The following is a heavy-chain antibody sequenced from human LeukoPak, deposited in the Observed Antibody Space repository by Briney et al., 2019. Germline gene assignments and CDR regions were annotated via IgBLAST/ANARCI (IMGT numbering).Heavy chain of an antibody. D-gene: IGHD2-2*01. Sequence: PGGSLRLSCAASGFTFSSYAMSWVRQAPGKGLEWVSAISGSGGSTYYADSVKGRFTISRDNSKNTLYLQMNSLRAEDTAVYYCAKSWYQLLRYYYYYMDVWGKGTTVTVSS. CDR1: GFTFSSYA. CDR2: ISGSGGST. V-gene: IGHV3-23*01. J-gene: IGHJ6*03. CDR3: AKSWYQLLRYYYYYMDV.